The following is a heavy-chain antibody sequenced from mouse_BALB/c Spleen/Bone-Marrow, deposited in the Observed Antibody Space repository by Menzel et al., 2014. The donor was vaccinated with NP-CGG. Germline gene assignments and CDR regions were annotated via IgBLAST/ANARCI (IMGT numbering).Heavy chain of an antibody. CDR1: GFTFTDYY. J-gene: IGHJ4*01. CDR2: IRNKANGYTT. Sequence: EVHLVESGGGLVQPGGSLRLSCATSGFTFTDYYMSWVRQPPGKALEWLGFIRNKANGYTTEYSASVKGRFTISRDNSQSILYLQMNTLRAEDSATYYCARDDYYAMDYWGQGPPVTVSS. V-gene: IGHV7-3*02. CDR3: ARDDYYAMDY.